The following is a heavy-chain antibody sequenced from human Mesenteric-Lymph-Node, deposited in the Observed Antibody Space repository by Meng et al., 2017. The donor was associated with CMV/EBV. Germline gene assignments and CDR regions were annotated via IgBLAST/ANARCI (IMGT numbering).Heavy chain of an antibody. CDR2: IKQDGSEK. CDR1: RLSLGSYE. D-gene: IGHD2-8*01. CDR3: ASDGALYCTNGVCYTGGLDF. J-gene: IGHJ4*01. V-gene: IGHV3-7*01. Sequence: SLSPSCAVSRLSLGSYEMNWVRRAPGKGLEWVANIKQDGSEKYYVDSVKGRFTISRDNAKNSLYLQMNSLRAEDTAVYYCASDGALYCTNGVCYTGGLDFWGQGTMVTVSS.